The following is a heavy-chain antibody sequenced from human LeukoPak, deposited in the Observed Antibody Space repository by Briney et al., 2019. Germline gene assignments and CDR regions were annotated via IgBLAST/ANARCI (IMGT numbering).Heavy chain of an antibody. CDR2: INHSGRT. CDR3: ARRGYSYGYNSDAFDI. J-gene: IGHJ3*02. V-gene: IGHV4-34*01. CDR1: GGSISSYY. D-gene: IGHD5-18*01. Sequence: PSETLSLTCTVSGGSISSYYWSWIRQSPGKGLEWIGEINHSGRTNYNPSLRSRVTISVDTSKNQFSLKLSSVTAADTAVYYCARRGYSYGYNSDAFDIWGQGTMVTVSS.